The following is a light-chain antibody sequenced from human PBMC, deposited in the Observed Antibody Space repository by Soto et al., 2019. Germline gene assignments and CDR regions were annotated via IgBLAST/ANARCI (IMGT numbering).Light chain of an antibody. CDR3: CSYAASGV. CDR1: SSDVGSYNL. J-gene: IGLJ1*01. CDR2: EGS. V-gene: IGLV2-23*01. Sequence: QSALTQPASVSGSPGQSITISCTGTSSDVGSYNLVSWYQQHPGKAPKLMIYEGSKRPSGVSNRFSGSKSGNTASLTISGLQAEDEADYYCCSYAASGVFGTGTKVTVL.